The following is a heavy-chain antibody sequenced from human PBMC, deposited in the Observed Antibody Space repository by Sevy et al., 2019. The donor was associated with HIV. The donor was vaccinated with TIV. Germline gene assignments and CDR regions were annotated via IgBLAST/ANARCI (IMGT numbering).Heavy chain of an antibody. CDR2: IHSSGST. CDR1: GGSISSFD. CDR3: ASVGHSTSWDFDP. Sequence: SETLSLTCTVSGGSISSFDWGWIRQPPGKGLEWIGYIHSSGSTNYNPSLKSRVTISVDTSKNQFSLKLNSVTAADTAVYYCASVGHSTSWDFDPWGQGTLVTVSS. D-gene: IGHD2-2*01. V-gene: IGHV4-59*08. J-gene: IGHJ5*02.